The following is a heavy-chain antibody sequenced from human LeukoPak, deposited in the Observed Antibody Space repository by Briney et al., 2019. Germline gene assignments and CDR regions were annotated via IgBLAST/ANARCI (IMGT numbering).Heavy chain of an antibody. CDR3: AGAEGYGDPNTLDY. Sequence: SETLSLTCAVYGGSFSGYYWSWIRQPPGKGLEWIGEINHSGSTNYNPSLKSRVTISVDTSKNQFSLKLSSVTAADTAVYYCAGAEGYGDPNTLDYWGQGTLVTVSS. CDR2: INHSGST. CDR1: GGSFSGYY. D-gene: IGHD4-17*01. V-gene: IGHV4-34*01. J-gene: IGHJ4*02.